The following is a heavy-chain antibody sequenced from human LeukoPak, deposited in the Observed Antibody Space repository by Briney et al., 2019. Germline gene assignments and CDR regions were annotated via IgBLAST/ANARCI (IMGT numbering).Heavy chain of an antibody. CDR1: GYTFTGYY. CDR2: INPNSGGT. Sequence: ASVKVSCKASGYTFTGYYMHWVRQAPGQGLEWMGWINPNSGGTNYAQKFQGRVTMTRDTSISTAYMELSRLRSEDTAVYYCARSGTLEWLFGAFDYWGQGTLVTVSS. D-gene: IGHD3-3*01. CDR3: ARSGTLEWLFGAFDY. J-gene: IGHJ4*02. V-gene: IGHV1-2*02.